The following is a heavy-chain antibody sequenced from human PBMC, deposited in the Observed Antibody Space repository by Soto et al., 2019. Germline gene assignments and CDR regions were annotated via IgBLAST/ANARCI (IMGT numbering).Heavy chain of an antibody. CDR1: GGTFSSYA. V-gene: IGHV1-69*13. CDR2: IIPIFGTA. CDR3: ASDYYDSSGPPSPAY. J-gene: IGHJ4*02. Sequence: SVKVSCKASGGTFSSYAISWVRQAPGQGLEWMGGIIPIFGTANYAQKFQGRVTITADESTSTAYMELSSLRSEDTAVYYCASDYYDSSGPPSPAYWGQGTLVTVSS. D-gene: IGHD3-22*01.